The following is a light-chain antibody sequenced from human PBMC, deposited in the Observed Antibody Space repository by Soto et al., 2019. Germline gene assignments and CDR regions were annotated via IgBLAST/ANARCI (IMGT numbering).Light chain of an antibody. CDR1: QSLLHSNGYNY. V-gene: IGKV2-28*01. J-gene: IGKJ1*01. Sequence: DIVMTQSPLSLPVTPGEPASISCRSSQSLLHSNGYNYLDWYLQKPGQSPQLLIYLGSNRASGVPDRFSGSGSGTDFPLKISRVEAEDVGFYYCMQALQTPWTFGQGTKVEIK. CDR2: LGS. CDR3: MQALQTPWT.